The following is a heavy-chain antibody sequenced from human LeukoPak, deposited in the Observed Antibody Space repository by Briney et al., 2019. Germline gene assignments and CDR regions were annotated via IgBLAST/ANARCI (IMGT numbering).Heavy chain of an antibody. CDR3: AREMAYSSSSTRFDY. CDR2: IIPIFGTA. CDR1: GGTFSSYA. V-gene: IGHV1-69*05. Sequence: SVKVSCKASGGTFSSYAISWVRQAPGQGLEWMGGIIPIFGTANYAQKFQGRVTITTDESTSTAYMELSSLRSEDTAVYYCAREMAYSSSSTRFDYWGQGTLVTVSS. J-gene: IGHJ4*02. D-gene: IGHD6-6*01.